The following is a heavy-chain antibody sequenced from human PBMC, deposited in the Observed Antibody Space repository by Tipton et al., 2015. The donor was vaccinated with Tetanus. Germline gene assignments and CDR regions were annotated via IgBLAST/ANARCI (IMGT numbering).Heavy chain of an antibody. CDR1: GFTVSSNY. CDR2: SASGGDT. Sequence: QLVQSGGGLIQPGGSLRLSCAVSGFTVSSNYMSWVRQAPGQGLEYVSAISASGGDTYYVDSGKGRFTISRDNSENTQYLQMNSQSAEDPDVYFCVSTRYYGSGSTTLDHWCQGTLVTVSS. D-gene: IGHD3-10*01. V-gene: IGHV3-53*01. J-gene: IGHJ4*02. CDR3: VSTRYYGSGSTTLDH.